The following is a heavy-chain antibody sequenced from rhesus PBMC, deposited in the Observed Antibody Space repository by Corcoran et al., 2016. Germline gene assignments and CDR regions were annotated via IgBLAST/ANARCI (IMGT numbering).Heavy chain of an antibody. Sequence: QLQLQESGPGPVKPSETLSVTCAVSGGSISSSYGSWIRQAPGKGLEWIGYCYGSGSSTHYNPSLKSRVTLSVDTSRNQLSLKLSSVTTADTAVYYCARDTNNVYWGQGVLVTVSS. CDR2: CYGSGSST. D-gene: IGHD2-15*01. CDR3: ARDTNNVY. CDR1: GGSISSSY. J-gene: IGHJ4*01. V-gene: IGHV4-169*02.